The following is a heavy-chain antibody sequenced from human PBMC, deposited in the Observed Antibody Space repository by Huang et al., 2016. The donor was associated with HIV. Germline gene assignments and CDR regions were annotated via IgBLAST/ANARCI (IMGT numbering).Heavy chain of an antibody. Sequence: QVQLVQSGAEVKKPGASVKVSCKASGYTFSSFGISWVRQAPGQGLEWGGWISVYNGNTKYAQKCQGRLTMTTDTSTSTAYMELRSRRSDDTAVYYCARGGGIQLWLLGYYYMDVWGNGTTVTVSS. D-gene: IGHD5-18*01. CDR1: GYTFSSFG. V-gene: IGHV1-18*01. CDR2: ISVYNGNT. CDR3: ARGGGIQLWLLGYYYMDV. J-gene: IGHJ6*03.